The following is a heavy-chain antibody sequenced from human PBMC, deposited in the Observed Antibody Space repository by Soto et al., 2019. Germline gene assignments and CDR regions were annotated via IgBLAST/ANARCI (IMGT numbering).Heavy chain of an antibody. D-gene: IGHD2-15*01. Sequence: PGGSLRLSCAASGFTFSSYAMHWVRQAPGKGLEWVAVISYDGSNKYYADSVKGRVTISRDNSKNTLYLQMNSLRAEDTAVYYCARDLGYCSGGSCYSVYYYGMDVWGQGT. CDR2: ISYDGSNK. V-gene: IGHV3-30-3*01. CDR1: GFTFSSYA. CDR3: ARDLGYCSGGSCYSVYYYGMDV. J-gene: IGHJ6*02.